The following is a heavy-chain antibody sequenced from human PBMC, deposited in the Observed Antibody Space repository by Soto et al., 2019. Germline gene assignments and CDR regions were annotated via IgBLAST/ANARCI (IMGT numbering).Heavy chain of an antibody. CDR3: ARGLTRWDY. V-gene: IGHV1-3*04. Sequence: QVQLVQSGPEVKQPGASVRISCQASGYSFTLFEMHWVRQAPGQRLEWMGWINTGNGDTKYSQKFQGRVTFTRDTSASTAYLGLDGLTSDDTSFYFCARGLTRWDYWGQGTLVTVSS. CDR1: GYSFTLFE. J-gene: IGHJ4*02. CDR2: INTGNGDT. D-gene: IGHD7-27*01.